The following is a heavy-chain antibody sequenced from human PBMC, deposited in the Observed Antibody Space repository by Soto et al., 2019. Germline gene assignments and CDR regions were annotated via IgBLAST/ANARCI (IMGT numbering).Heavy chain of an antibody. J-gene: IGHJ4*02. CDR3: ARDAPPLTVNYYDSSGYYPAHRGVDY. V-gene: IGHV3-21*01. D-gene: IGHD3-22*01. CDR1: GFTFSSYS. CDR2: ISSSSSYI. Sequence: GGSLRLSCAASGFTFSSYSMNWVRQAPGKGLEWVSSISSSSSYIYYADSVKGRFTISRDNAKNSLYLQMNSLRAEDTAVYYCARDAPPLTVNYYDSSGYYPAHRGVDYWGQGTLVTVSS.